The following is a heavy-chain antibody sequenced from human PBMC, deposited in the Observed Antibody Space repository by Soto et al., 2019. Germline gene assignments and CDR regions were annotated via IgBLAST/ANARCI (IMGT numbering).Heavy chain of an antibody. CDR3: VRLIGNSWLDF. CDR2: TYYRSKWYN. Sequence: SQTHSLTCAISGDSVSSSSVTWNWIRQSPSRGLEWLGRTYYRSKWYNDYAESVKSRITINPDTSKNQFSLHLNSVTPEDTAVYYCVRLIGNSWLDFWGQGTLVTVSS. V-gene: IGHV6-1*01. J-gene: IGHJ5*01. D-gene: IGHD1-26*01. CDR1: GDSVSSSSVT.